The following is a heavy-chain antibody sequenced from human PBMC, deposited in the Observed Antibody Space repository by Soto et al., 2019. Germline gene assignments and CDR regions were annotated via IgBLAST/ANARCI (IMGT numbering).Heavy chain of an antibody. Sequence: QVHLRESGPGLVKPSDTLSLTCTVSGYSISTDSWWGWVRQPPGKGLEWIGYIYYNGNTHYNPSLKSRVTMSVDTSKTQFSLNLSSVTAVDTAEYYCTRKTTGNNPFDDWGQGTLVTVSS. CDR2: IYYNGNT. V-gene: IGHV4-28*01. CDR3: TRKTTGNNPFDD. J-gene: IGHJ4*02. CDR1: GYSISTDSW. D-gene: IGHD2-8*02.